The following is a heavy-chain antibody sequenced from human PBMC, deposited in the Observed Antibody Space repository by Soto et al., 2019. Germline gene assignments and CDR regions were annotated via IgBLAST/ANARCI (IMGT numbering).Heavy chain of an antibody. CDR1: GGTFSSYA. CDR2: IIPIFGTA. D-gene: IGHD3-22*01. V-gene: IGHV1-69*01. J-gene: IGHJ4*02. Sequence: QVQLVQSGAEVKKPGSSVKVSCKASGGTFSSYAISWVRQAPGQGLEWMGGIIPIFGTANYAQKFQGRVTITADESTSTAYMELSSLRSEDTAVYYCARGLDPFYYDSRGYYLTFDYWGQGTLVTVSS. CDR3: ARGLDPFYYDSRGYYLTFDY.